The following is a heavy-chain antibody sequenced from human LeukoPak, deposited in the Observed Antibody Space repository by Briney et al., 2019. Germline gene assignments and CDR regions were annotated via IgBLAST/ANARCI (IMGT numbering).Heavy chain of an antibody. CDR3: ARGRVYSAYD. V-gene: IGHV3-74*01. J-gene: IGHJ4*02. D-gene: IGHD5-12*01. Sequence: GGSLRLSCAASGLTFSSYWMYWVRQAPGKGLVWVSRINSDGSTTSYADSVKGRFTIPRDNAKNTLYLQMNSLRADDTAVYYCARGRVYSAYDWGQGTLVTVSS. CDR1: GLTFSSYW. CDR2: INSDGSTT.